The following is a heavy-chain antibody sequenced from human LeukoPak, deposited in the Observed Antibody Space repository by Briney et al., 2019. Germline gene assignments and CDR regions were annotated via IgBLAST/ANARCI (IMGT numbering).Heavy chain of an antibody. CDR1: GFTFSTYA. Sequence: PEGSLRLSCAASGFTFSTYAMSWVRQAPGKGLEWVSTITVGATTKFYADSVKGRFAISRDNSKNTLYLQMNSLRADDTAVYYCAKTGQFDYWGQGTLVTVSS. CDR2: ITVGATTK. V-gene: IGHV3-23*01. D-gene: IGHD1-14*01. J-gene: IGHJ4*02. CDR3: AKTGQFDY.